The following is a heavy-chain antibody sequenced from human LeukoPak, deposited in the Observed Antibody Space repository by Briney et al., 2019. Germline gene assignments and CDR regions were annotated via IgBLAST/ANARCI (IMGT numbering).Heavy chain of an antibody. CDR2: INPNSGGT. V-gene: IGHV1-2*02. D-gene: IGHD1-20*01. J-gene: IGHJ5*02. CDR3: ARAAYNWNDGWFDP. Sequence: ASVKVSCKASGYIFTGYYMHWVRQAPGQGLEWMGWINPNSGGTNYAQKFQGRVTMTRDTSISTAYMELSRLRSDDTAVYYRARAAYNWNDGWFDPWGQGTLVTVSS. CDR1: GYIFTGYY.